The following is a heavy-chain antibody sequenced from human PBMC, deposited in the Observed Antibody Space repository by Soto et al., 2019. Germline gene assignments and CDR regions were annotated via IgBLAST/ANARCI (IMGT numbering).Heavy chain of an antibody. V-gene: IGHV4-31*03. CDR2: IYYSGST. CDR3: ARHSASWQWFDY. Sequence: QVQLQESGPGLVKPSQTLSLTCSVSGGSISSGGYYWSWIRQHPEKGLEWIGYIYYSGSTNYNPSLKSGVIISVATSSTRFSLDLRSVTAADTAIYYCARHSASWQWFDYWGQGTLVTVSS. D-gene: IGHD1-26*01. CDR1: GGSISSGGYY. J-gene: IGHJ5*01.